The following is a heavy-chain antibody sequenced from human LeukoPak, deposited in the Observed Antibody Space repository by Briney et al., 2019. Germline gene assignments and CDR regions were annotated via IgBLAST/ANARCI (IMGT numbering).Heavy chain of an antibody. D-gene: IGHD2-2*02. Sequence: PSETLSLTCAVYGGSFSGYYWSSIRQPPRKGLEWIGEINHSGSTNYNLSLKSRVTLSVEASKNQFSLKLSSVAAADTAVYYCARGWLRDSYTKYDYWGQGTLVTVSS. CDR1: GGSFSGYY. CDR3: ARGWLRDSYTKYDY. J-gene: IGHJ4*02. CDR2: INHSGST. V-gene: IGHV4-34*01.